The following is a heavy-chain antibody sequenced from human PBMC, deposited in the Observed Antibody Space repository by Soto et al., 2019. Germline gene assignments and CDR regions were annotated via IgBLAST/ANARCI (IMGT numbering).Heavy chain of an antibody. CDR1: GFTFSSYA. CDR3: ARDPYYVAVAGQFDY. Sequence: GGSLRLSCAASGFTFSSYAMHWVRQAPGKGLEWVAVISYDGSNKYYADSVKGRFTISRDNSKNTLYLQMNSLRAEDTAVYYCARDPYYVAVAGQFDYWGQGTLVTVSS. CDR2: ISYDGSNK. V-gene: IGHV3-30-3*01. D-gene: IGHD6-19*01. J-gene: IGHJ4*02.